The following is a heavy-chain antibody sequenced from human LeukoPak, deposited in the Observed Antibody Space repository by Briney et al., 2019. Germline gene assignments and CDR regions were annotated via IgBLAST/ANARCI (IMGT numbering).Heavy chain of an antibody. D-gene: IGHD4-17*01. CDR2: IYISGST. CDR3: VRDPNYGDLLDY. V-gene: IGHV4-4*07. Sequence: SETLSLTCTVSGGSISGYYWSWIRQPAGKGLGWIGRIYISGSTNYNPSLKSRVTISLDKSKNQFSLRLTSVTAADTAVYYCVRDPNYGDLLDYWGQGTLVTVSS. CDR1: GGSISGYY. J-gene: IGHJ4*02.